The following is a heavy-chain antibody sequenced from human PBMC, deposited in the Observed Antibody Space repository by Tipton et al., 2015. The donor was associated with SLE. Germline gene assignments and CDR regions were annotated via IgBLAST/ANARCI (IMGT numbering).Heavy chain of an antibody. CDR3: ARQFCSGNDCHEHFDH. Sequence: LQLVQSGAEVKKPGESLKISCKGSGYYFTSYWIGWVRQMPGKGLEWMGIIYPGDSDTRYNPSVQGQVTISTDRSINTAYLQWSSLKASDTAAYYCARQFCSGNDCHEHFDHWGQGTLVTVSS. D-gene: IGHD2-15*01. J-gene: IGHJ1*01. CDR1: GYYFTSYW. CDR2: IYPGDSDT. V-gene: IGHV5-51*01.